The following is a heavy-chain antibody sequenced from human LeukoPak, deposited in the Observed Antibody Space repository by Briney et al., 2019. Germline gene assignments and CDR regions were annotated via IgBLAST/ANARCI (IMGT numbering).Heavy chain of an antibody. V-gene: IGHV5-51*01. J-gene: IGHJ4*02. D-gene: IGHD2-8*01. Sequence: GESLKISCKGSGHTVSSDWIAWVRQMPGKGLEWMGVIYAGDADTRYSPSFQGQVTISADKSLNTAYLQWTNLKASDTAMYFCARFRWELMDGIDLWGQGTLVTVSS. CDR2: IYAGDADT. CDR1: GHTVSSDW. CDR3: ARFRWELMDGIDL.